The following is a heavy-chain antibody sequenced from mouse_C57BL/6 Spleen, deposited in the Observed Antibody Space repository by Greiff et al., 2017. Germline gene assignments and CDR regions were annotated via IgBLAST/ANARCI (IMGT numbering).Heavy chain of an antibody. Sequence: EVMLEESEGGLVQPGSSMKLSCTASGFTFSDYYMAWVRQVPEKGLEWVANINYDGSSTYYLDSLKSRFIISRDNAKNILYLQMSSLKSEDTATYYCAKDDWDVGYTMDYWGQGTSLTVSS. CDR3: AKDDWDVGYTMDY. J-gene: IGHJ4*01. CDR1: GFTFSDYY. CDR2: INYDGSST. D-gene: IGHD4-1*01. V-gene: IGHV5-16*01.